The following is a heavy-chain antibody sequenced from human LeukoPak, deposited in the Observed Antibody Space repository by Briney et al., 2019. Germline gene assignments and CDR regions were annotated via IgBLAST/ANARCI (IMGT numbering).Heavy chain of an antibody. J-gene: IGHJ4*02. V-gene: IGHV1-69*13. CDR3: ARGAYDSSGYYLFDY. CDR2: IIPIFGTA. Sequence: ASVKVSCKASGGTFSSYAISWVRQAPGQGLEWMGGIIPIFGTANYAQKFQGRVTITADESTSTAYMELSSLRSEDTAVYYCARGAYDSSGYYLFDYWGQGTLVTVSS. D-gene: IGHD3-22*01. CDR1: GGTFSSYA.